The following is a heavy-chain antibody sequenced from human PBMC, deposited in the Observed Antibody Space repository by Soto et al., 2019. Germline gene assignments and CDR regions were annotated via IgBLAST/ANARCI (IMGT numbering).Heavy chain of an antibody. CDR3: ARSFLVKDAFDI. CDR2: IWYDGSNK. Sequence: GGSLRLSCAASGFTFSSYGMHWVRQAPGKGLEWVAVIWYDGSNKYYADSVKGRFTISRDNSKNTLYLQMNSLRAEDTAVYYCARSFLVKDAFDIWGQGTMVT. V-gene: IGHV3-33*01. D-gene: IGHD3-22*01. J-gene: IGHJ3*02. CDR1: GFTFSSYG.